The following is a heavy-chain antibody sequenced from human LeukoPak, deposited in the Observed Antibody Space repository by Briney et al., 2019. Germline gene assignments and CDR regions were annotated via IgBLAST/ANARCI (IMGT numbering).Heavy chain of an antibody. CDR2: IYYSGST. D-gene: IGHD1-26*01. V-gene: IGHV4-59*08. CDR3: ARHERSGSYPDY. J-gene: IGHJ4*02. CDR1: GGSISSYY. Sequence: SETLSLTCTVSGGSISSYYWSWIRQPPGKGLEWIGYIYYSGSTNYNPSLKSRVTISVDTSKNQFPLKLSSVTAADTAVYYCARHERSGSYPDYWGQGTLVTVSS.